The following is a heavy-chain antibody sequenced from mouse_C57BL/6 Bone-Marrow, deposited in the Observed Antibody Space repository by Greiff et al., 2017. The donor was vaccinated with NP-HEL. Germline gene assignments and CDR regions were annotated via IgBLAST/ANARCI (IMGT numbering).Heavy chain of an antibody. CDR1: GYAFTNYL. Sequence: QVQLQQSGAELVRPGTSVKVSCKASGYAFTNYLIEWVKQRPGQGLEWIGVINPGSGGTNYNEKFKGKATLTADKSSSTAYMQLSSLTSEDSAVYFGSRSIWSFDYWGQGTTVTVSS. V-gene: IGHV1-54*01. CDR2: INPGSGGT. J-gene: IGHJ2*01. CDR3: SRSIWSFDY. D-gene: IGHD1-1*02.